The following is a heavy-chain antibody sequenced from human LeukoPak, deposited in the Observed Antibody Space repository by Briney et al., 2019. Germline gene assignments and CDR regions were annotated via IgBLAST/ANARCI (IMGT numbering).Heavy chain of an antibody. V-gene: IGHV3-49*04. Sequence: GGSLRLCCTPPGYTLGDYASSWVPQATGKGLEWVGFIRSKAYGGTTEYAASVKGRFTISRDDSKSIAYLQMNSLKTEDTAVYYCTRPYGSGSYHWFDPWGQGTLVTVSS. D-gene: IGHD3-10*01. CDR1: GYTLGDYA. CDR2: IRSKAYGGTT. J-gene: IGHJ5*02. CDR3: TRPYGSGSYHWFDP.